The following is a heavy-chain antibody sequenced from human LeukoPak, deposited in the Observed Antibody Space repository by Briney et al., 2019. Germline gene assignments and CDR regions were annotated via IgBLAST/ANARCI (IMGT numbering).Heavy chain of an antibody. CDR3: AREAQVGGALQS. D-gene: IGHD1-26*01. CDR2: INTDGSRT. V-gene: IGHV3-74*01. CDR1: GFTFSAYW. Sequence: SGGSLRLSCAASGFTFSAYWMHWVRQAPGEGLVWVSRINTDGSRTTYADSVQGRFTISRDTAKNTLFLQMNSLRAEDTAVYYCAREAQVGGALQSWGQGTLVTVSS. J-gene: IGHJ5*02.